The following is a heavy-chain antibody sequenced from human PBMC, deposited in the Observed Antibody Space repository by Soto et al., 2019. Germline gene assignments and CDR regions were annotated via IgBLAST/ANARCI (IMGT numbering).Heavy chain of an antibody. CDR2: IRSKAYGGTT. J-gene: IGHJ4*02. V-gene: IGHV3-49*03. CDR3: TRDQKAVAGPPYFDY. Sequence: HPGGSLRLSCTASGFTFGDYAMSWFRQAPGKGLEWVGFIRSKAYGGTTEYAASVKGRFTISRDDSKSIAYLQMNSLKTEDTAVYYCTRDQKAVAGPPYFDYWGQGTLVTVSS. D-gene: IGHD6-19*01. CDR1: GFTFGDYA.